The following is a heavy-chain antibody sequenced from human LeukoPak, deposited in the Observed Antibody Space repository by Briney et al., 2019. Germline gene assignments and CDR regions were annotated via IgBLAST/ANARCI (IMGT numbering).Heavy chain of an antibody. Sequence: SQTLSLTCTVSGGSISSGSYYWSWIRQPAGKGLEWIGRIYTSGSTNYNPSLKSRVTISVDTSKNQFSLKLSSVTAEDTAVYYCASERLRGFSKGFDPWGQGTLVTVSS. CDR1: GGSISSGSYY. CDR2: IYTSGST. J-gene: IGHJ5*02. D-gene: IGHD4-23*01. CDR3: ASERLRGFSKGFDP. V-gene: IGHV4-61*02.